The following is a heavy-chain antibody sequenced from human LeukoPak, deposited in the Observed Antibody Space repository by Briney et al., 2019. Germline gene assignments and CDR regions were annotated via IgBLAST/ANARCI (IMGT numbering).Heavy chain of an antibody. CDR3: ARLSADSSSSRGFDY. J-gene: IGHJ4*02. D-gene: IGHD2-2*01. CDR1: GASISSYY. CDR2: IYTSGST. Sequence: YPSETLSLTCTVSGASISSYYWTWIRQPAGKGLEWIVRIYTSGSTNYNPSLKSRVPMSVDTSKNQFSLTPSSVTAADTAVYYCARLSADSSSSRGFDYWGQGTLVTVSS. V-gene: IGHV4-4*07.